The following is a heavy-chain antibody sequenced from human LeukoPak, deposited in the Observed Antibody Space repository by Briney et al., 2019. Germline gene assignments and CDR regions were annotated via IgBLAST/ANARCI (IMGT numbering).Heavy chain of an antibody. CDR1: GYTFANYY. V-gene: IGHV1-46*01. D-gene: IGHD1-26*01. Sequence: ASVKVSCKASGYTFANYYMHWVRQAPGQGLEWMGIIDPSDGSTSYAQKFQGRVTMTRDTSTSTAYMELSSLRYEDTAVYYCARNREGPGLGNFDYWGQGTLVTVSS. J-gene: IGHJ4*02. CDR3: ARNREGPGLGNFDY. CDR2: IDPSDGST.